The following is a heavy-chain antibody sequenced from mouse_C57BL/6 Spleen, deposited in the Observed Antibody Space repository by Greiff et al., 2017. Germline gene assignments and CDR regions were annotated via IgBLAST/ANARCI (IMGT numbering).Heavy chain of an antibody. CDR2: IRNKANGYTT. V-gene: IGHV7-3*01. J-gene: IGHJ4*01. D-gene: IGHD1-1*01. CDR3: ARYAYGSSYAMDY. Sequence: VQLKESGGGLVQPGGSLSLSCAASGFTFTDYYMSWVRQPPGKALEWLGFIRNKANGYTTEYSASVKGRFTISRDNSQSILYLQMNALRAEDSATYYCARYAYGSSYAMDYWGQGTSVTVSS. CDR1: GFTFTDYY.